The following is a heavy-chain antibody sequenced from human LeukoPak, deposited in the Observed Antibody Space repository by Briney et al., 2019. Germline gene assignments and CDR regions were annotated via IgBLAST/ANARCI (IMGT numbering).Heavy chain of an antibody. J-gene: IGHJ4*02. CDR3: ARDLSLSYYDSSGYSPLLDY. CDR1: GGTFSSYA. Sequence: SVKVSCKASGGTFSSYAISWVRQAPGQGLEWMGGIIPIFGTANYAQKFQGRVTITTDESTSTAYMELSSLRSEDTAVYYCARDLSLSYYDSSGYSPLLDYWGQGTLVTVSS. D-gene: IGHD3-22*01. V-gene: IGHV1-69*05. CDR2: IIPIFGTA.